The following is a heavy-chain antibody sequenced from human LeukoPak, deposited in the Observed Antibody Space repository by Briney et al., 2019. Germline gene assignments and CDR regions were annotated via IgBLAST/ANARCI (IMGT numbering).Heavy chain of an antibody. V-gene: IGHV4-39*07. J-gene: IGHJ4*02. Sequence: SETLSLTCTVSGDSISSSSYYWGWIRQPPGKGMEWIGSISYSGITYYNPSLKSRVTISVDTAKNQFSLKLSSVPAADTAVYYCARDVTAAFDYWGQGTLVTVSS. CDR3: ARDVTAAFDY. D-gene: IGHD6-13*01. CDR2: ISYSGIT. CDR1: GDSISSSSYY.